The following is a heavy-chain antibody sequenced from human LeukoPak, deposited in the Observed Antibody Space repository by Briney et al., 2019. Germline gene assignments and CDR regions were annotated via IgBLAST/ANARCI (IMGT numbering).Heavy chain of an antibody. J-gene: IGHJ4*02. V-gene: IGHV4-61*02. CDR2: VYNSGST. D-gene: IGHD3-10*01. CDR3: XREYFGRKYYFDY. Sequence: TLXXTCTVSGGSVSSGFYYWSWIRQPAGKGLEWIGRVYNSGSTSYNPSLKSRITISIDTTKNQFSRKLSYVTAAETAIYXXXREYFGRKYYFDYWGQGSLVAVSS. CDR1: GGSVSSGFYY.